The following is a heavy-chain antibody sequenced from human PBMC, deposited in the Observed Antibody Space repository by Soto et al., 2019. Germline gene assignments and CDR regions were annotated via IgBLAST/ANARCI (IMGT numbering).Heavy chain of an antibody. CDR3: VSARSGVLFHH. V-gene: IGHV3-74*01. CDR2: INGDGTST. CDR1: GFTFSNYW. D-gene: IGHD3-3*01. Sequence: PGGSLRLSCAASGFTFSNYWMHWVRQAPGKGLVWVSRINGDGTSTFYADSVKGRFTISRDNAKNTLHLQMNSLRVEDTALYYCVSARSGVLFHHWGLGTLVTVSS. J-gene: IGHJ4*02.